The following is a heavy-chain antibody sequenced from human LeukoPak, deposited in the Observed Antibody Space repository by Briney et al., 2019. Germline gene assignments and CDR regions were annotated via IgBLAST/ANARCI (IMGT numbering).Heavy chain of an antibody. D-gene: IGHD3-10*01. V-gene: IGHV1-18*01. Sequence: ASVKVSCKASGYTFTSYGISWVRQAPGQGREWMGWISAYNGNTNYAQKLQGRVTMTTDRSTSTAYMELGSLRSDDTAVYYCAREHQGFDGSGSYYKRGIFGYWGQGTLVTVSS. J-gene: IGHJ4*02. CDR3: AREHQGFDGSGSYYKRGIFGY. CDR2: ISAYNGNT. CDR1: GYTFTSYG.